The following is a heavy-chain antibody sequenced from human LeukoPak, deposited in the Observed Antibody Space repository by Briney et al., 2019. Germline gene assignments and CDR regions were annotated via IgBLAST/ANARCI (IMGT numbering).Heavy chain of an antibody. CDR2: IKNKTNGGTT. CDR3: ARGFCSSTNCYQGPFDF. J-gene: IGHJ4*02. V-gene: IGHV3-15*01. Sequence: GGSLRLSCAASGFTFSSAWMTWVRQAPGKGPEWVGHIKNKTNGGTTDYAAPVKGRYIISRDDSTNTLYLQMNSLRTEDTAVYYCARGFCSSTNCYQGPFDFWGQGTLVTVSS. D-gene: IGHD2-2*01. CDR1: GFTFSSAW.